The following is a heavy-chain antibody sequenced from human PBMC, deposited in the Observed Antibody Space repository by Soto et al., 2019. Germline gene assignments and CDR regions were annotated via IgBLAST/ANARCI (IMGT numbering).Heavy chain of an antibody. CDR1: GYTFTSYG. J-gene: IGHJ5*02. Sequence: ASVKVSCKASGYTFTSYGISWVRQAPGQGLEWMGWISAYNGNTNYAQKLQGRVTMTTDTSTSTAYMELRSLRSDDTAVYYCARVVGTMIVVVITNNWFDPWGQGTLVTVS. CDR3: ARVVGTMIVVVITNNWFDP. CDR2: ISAYNGNT. D-gene: IGHD3-22*01. V-gene: IGHV1-18*04.